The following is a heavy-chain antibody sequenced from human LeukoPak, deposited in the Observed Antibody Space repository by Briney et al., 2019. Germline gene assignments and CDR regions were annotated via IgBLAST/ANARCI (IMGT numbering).Heavy chain of an antibody. CDR3: VRSLTGTDDY. J-gene: IGHJ4*02. Sequence: GGTLRLSCAASGFSFSDYAMNWVRQAPGKGLEWVSHINRDGSRTTYADSVKGRFTISRDNAKNTVYLLRAEDTALYFCVRSLTGTDDYWGQGTLVTVSS. D-gene: IGHD3-9*01. V-gene: IGHV3-74*01. CDR2: INRDGSRT. CDR1: GFSFSDYA.